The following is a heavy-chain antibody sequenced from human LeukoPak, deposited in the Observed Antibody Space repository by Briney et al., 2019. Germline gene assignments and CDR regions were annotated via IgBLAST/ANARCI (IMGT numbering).Heavy chain of an antibody. V-gene: IGHV3-66*02. J-gene: IGHJ4*02. Sequence: GGSLRLSCAASGFTVSSNYMSWVRQAPGKGLEWVSVIYSGGSTYYADSVKGRFTISRDNSKNTLYLQMNSPRAEDTAVYYCAGYCSGGSCYSWGQGTLVTVSS. CDR1: GFTVSSNY. D-gene: IGHD2-15*01. CDR2: IYSGGST. CDR3: AGYCSGGSCYS.